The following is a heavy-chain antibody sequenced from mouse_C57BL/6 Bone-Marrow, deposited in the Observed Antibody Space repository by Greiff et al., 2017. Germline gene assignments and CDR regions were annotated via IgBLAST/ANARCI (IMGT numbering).Heavy chain of an antibody. CDR3: ARSPYYGRSYWYFDV. CDR2: IRNKANGYTT. J-gene: IGHJ1*03. CDR1: GFTFTDYY. V-gene: IGHV7-3*01. D-gene: IGHD1-1*01. Sequence: EVMLVESGGGLVQPGGSLSLSCAASGFTFTDYYMSWVRQPPGKALEWLGFIRNKANGYTTEYSASVKGRFTISRDNSQSILYLQMNALRAEDSATYYCARSPYYGRSYWYFDVWGTGTTVTVSS.